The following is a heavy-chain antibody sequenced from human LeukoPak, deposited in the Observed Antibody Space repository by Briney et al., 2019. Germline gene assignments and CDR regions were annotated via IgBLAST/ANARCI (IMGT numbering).Heavy chain of an antibody. CDR3: ARAPLYYYDSSGYGWAFDI. V-gene: IGHV4-4*07. D-gene: IGHD3-22*01. Sequence: SETLSLTCTVSGGSISSYYWSWIRQPAGTALEWIGRIYTSGSTNYNPSLKSRVTMSVDTSKNQFSLKLSSVTAADTAVYYCARAPLYYYDSSGYGWAFDIWGQGTMVTVSS. J-gene: IGHJ3*02. CDR2: IYTSGST. CDR1: GGSISSYY.